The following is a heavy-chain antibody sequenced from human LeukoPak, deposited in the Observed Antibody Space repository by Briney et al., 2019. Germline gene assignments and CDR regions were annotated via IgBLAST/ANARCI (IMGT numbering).Heavy chain of an antibody. V-gene: IGHV3-23*01. CDR3: AKTNGHYDL. D-gene: IGHD2-8*01. CDR2: ISGSGGNT. J-gene: IGHJ4*02. CDR1: GFTFSSYG. Sequence: GGSLRLSCAASGFTFSSYGMSWVRQAPGKGLEWVSSISGSGGNTYYADSVKGRFTISRDNSKSTMYLQMNSLRAEDTAVYHCAKTNGHYDLWGQGTLVTVSS.